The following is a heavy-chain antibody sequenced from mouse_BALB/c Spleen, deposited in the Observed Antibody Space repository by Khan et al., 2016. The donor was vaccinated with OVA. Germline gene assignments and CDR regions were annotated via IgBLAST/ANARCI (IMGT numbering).Heavy chain of an antibody. CDR3: ARRGYDYGRGALFAD. V-gene: IGHV2-2*02. Sequence: QVQLKQSGPGLVQPSQSLSITCTVSGFSLDKYSVHWIRQSPGKGLEWLGVIWSAGSTDYNAAFIYRLTITKDNSRSQVFFKVNSLQPTDTAIYYCARRGYDYGRGALFADGGQGTLVTVAA. D-gene: IGHD2-4*01. J-gene: IGHJ3*01. CDR1: GFSLDKYS. CDR2: IWSAGST.